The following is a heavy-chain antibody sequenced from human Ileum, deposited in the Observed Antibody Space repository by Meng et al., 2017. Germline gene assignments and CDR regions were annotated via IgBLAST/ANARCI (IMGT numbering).Heavy chain of an antibody. CDR3: ARPAVTTALGGFDY. Sequence: QLQLQESGPGLVKPSETLSLTCAVSGDSIRYSSYYWGWVRQPPGQGLEWIGSIYYNGNTYYSPSLKSRASISVDTYKNQFSLKLSSVTAADTAVYYCARPAVTTALGGFDYWGQGTLVTVSS. V-gene: IGHV4-39*01. CDR2: IYYNGNT. CDR1: GDSIRYSSYY. J-gene: IGHJ4*02. D-gene: IGHD3-16*01.